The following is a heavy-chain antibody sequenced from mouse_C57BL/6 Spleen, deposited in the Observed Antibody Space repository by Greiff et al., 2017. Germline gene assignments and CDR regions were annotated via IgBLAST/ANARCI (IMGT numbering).Heavy chain of an antibody. CDR3: ARRELGLYYFDY. D-gene: IGHD4-1*01. Sequence: DVKLVESGGGLVKPGGSLKLSCAASGFTFSDYGMHWVRQAPEKGLEWVAYISSGSSTIYYADTVKGRFTISRDNAKNTLFLQMTSLRSEDTAMYYCARRELGLYYFDYWGQGTTLTVSS. CDR2: ISSGSSTI. CDR1: GFTFSDYG. J-gene: IGHJ2*01. V-gene: IGHV5-17*01.